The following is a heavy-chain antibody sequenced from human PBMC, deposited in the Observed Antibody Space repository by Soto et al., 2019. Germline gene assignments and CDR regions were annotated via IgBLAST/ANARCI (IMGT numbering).Heavy chain of an antibody. Sequence: ASVKVACKASRYTFTGYYMHWVRQAPGQGLEWMGWINPNNGGTNYAQKFQGRVTMTRDTSISTAYMELSRLRSDDTAVFYCARAKIDCRGNSCQAMDLWGQATMVTVSS. V-gene: IGHV1-2*02. CDR2: INPNNGGT. CDR3: ARAKIDCRGNSCQAMDL. CDR1: RYTFTGYY. J-gene: IGHJ3*01. D-gene: IGHD2-2*01.